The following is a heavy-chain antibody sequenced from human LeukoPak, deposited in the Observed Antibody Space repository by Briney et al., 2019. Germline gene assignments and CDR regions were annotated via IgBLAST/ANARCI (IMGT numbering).Heavy chain of an antibody. Sequence: TASETLSLTCTVSGGSISSSSYYWGWIRQPPGKGLEWIGSIYYSGGTYYNPSLKSRVTISVDTSKNQFSLKLSSVTAADTAVYYCARGRDGYNYKNWFDPWGQGTLVTVSS. D-gene: IGHD5-24*01. CDR3: ARGRDGYNYKNWFDP. V-gene: IGHV4-39*07. CDR2: IYYSGGT. CDR1: GGSISSSSYY. J-gene: IGHJ5*02.